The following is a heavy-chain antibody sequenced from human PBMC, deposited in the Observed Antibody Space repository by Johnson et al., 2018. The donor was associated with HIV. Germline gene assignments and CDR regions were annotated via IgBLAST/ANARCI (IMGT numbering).Heavy chain of an antibody. J-gene: IGHJ3*02. CDR1: GFTFSSYA. Sequence: QEQLVESGGGVVQPGRSLRLSCAASGFTFSSYAMHWVRQAPGKGLEWVAVISYDGSNKYYADSVKGRFTISRDNSKNTLYLQMNSLRAEDTAVYYCARVRWVSEWLSYDAFDIWGQGTMVTVSS. V-gene: IGHV3-30-3*01. CDR3: ARVRWVSEWLSYDAFDI. CDR2: ISYDGSNK. D-gene: IGHD3-3*01.